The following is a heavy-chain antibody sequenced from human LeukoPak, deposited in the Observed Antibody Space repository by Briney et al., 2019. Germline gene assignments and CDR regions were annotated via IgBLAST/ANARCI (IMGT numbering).Heavy chain of an antibody. CDR3: ARDLRLVRGDTNWFDP. J-gene: IGHJ5*02. CDR1: GFTFNTYT. CDR2: ISSGSGYI. V-gene: IGHV3-21*01. Sequence: GGSLRLSCAASGFTFNTYTMNWIRQAPGKGLEWVSSISSGSGYIYYADSVKGRFTISRDNAKNSLYLQMNSLRAEDTAVYYCARDLRLVRGDTNWFDPWGQGTLVTVSS. D-gene: IGHD3-10*01.